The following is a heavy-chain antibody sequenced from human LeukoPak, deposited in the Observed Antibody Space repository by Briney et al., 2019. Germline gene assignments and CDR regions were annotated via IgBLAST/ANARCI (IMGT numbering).Heavy chain of an antibody. D-gene: IGHD2-8*01. CDR2: TSYSGNT. Sequence: SETLFLTCAVSGGPVSSSKYLWGWIRQPPGKELEWIGSTSYSGNTDYNPSLKSRVTLSVDTSKNQFSLKLTSVTAADSAVYYCAGLGVMVLVYQSESWGQGTPVTVSS. J-gene: IGHJ1*01. V-gene: IGHV4-39*07. CDR3: AGLGVMVLVYQSES. CDR1: GGPVSSSKYL.